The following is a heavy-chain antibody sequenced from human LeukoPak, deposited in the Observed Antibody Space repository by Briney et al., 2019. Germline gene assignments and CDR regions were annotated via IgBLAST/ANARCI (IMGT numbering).Heavy chain of an antibody. Sequence: GGSLRPSCAASGFTFSSYSMNWVRQAPGKGLEWVSSISGSSSYIYYADSVKGRFTISRDNAKNSLYLQMNSLRAEDTAVYYCARGPYDYVWGSYRPLFDYWGQGTLVTVSS. D-gene: IGHD3-16*02. CDR1: GFTFSSYS. J-gene: IGHJ4*02. V-gene: IGHV3-21*01. CDR3: ARGPYDYVWGSYRPLFDY. CDR2: ISGSSSYI.